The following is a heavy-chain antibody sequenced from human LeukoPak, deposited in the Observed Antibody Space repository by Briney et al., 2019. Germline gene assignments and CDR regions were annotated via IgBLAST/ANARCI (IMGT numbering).Heavy chain of an antibody. CDR3: SRRAESTGFYFDY. J-gene: IGHJ4*02. Sequence: SVKVSCKASGGTFSNYAISWVRQAPGQGLEWMGGMIPISGLANYAQKFQGRVTITADESTNTAYMELSSLRSEDTALYYCSRRAESTGFYFDYWGQGTLVTVSS. CDR1: GGTFSNYA. CDR2: MIPISGLA. D-gene: IGHD2-8*02. V-gene: IGHV1-69*13.